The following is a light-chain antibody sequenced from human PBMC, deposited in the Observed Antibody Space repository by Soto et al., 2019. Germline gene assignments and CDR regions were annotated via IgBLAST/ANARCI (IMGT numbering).Light chain of an antibody. CDR3: CSYAGSFTWV. J-gene: IGLJ3*02. CDR2: DVS. CDR1: SSDVGGYNS. Sequence: QSVLTQPRSVSGSPGQSVTISCTGTSSDVGGYNSVSWYQQYPTKAPRLMIYDVSKRPSGVPDRFFGSKSGSTASLTISGLQAEDEADYYCCSYAGSFTWVFGGGTKLTVL. V-gene: IGLV2-11*01.